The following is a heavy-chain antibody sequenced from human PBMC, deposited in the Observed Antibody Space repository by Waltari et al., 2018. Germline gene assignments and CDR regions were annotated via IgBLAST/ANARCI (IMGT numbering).Heavy chain of an antibody. CDR1: GFTFSSSW. D-gene: IGHD2-15*01. J-gene: IGHJ5*02. CDR3: ARDERGGLVVVAATNH. V-gene: IGHV3-74*01. Sequence: EVQLVESGGGLVQPGGSLRLSCAASGFTFSSSWMHWVRQAPGEGLVWVSRINSDGSSTSDGDSVKGHFTISRDNAKNTLYLQMKSLRAEDTAVYYCARDERGGLVVVAATNHWGQGTLVTVSS. CDR2: INSDGSST.